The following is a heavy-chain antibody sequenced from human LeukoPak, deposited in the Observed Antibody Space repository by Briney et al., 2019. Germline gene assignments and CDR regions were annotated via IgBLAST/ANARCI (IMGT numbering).Heavy chain of an antibody. CDR2: FDPEDGET. CDR3: ATDSPRRSIAFDI. D-gene: IGHD2-2*01. Sequence: ASVKVSCKASGGTFSSYAISWVRQAPGQGLEWMGGFDPEDGETIYAQKFQGRVTMTEDTSTDTAYMELSSLRSEDTAVYYCATDSPRRSIAFDIWGQGTMVTVSS. V-gene: IGHV1-24*01. CDR1: GGTFSSYA. J-gene: IGHJ3*02.